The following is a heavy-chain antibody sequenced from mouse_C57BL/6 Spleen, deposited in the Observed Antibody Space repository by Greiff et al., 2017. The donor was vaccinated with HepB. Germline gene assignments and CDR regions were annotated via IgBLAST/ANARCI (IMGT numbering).Heavy chain of an antibody. V-gene: IGHV1-50*01. CDR3: ARKGGRDYAMDY. J-gene: IGHJ4*01. CDR1: GYTFTSYW. Sequence: QVQLQQSGAELVKPGASVKLSCKASGYTFTSYWMQWVKQRPGQGLEWIGEIDPSDSYTNYNQKFKGKATLTVDTSSSTAYMQLSSLTSEDSAVYYCARKGGRDYAMDYWGQGTSVTVSS. CDR2: IDPSDSYT.